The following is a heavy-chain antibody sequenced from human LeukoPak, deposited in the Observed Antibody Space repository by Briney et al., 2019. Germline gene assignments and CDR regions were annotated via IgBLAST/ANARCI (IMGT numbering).Heavy chain of an antibody. Sequence: PGGSLRLSCAASGFTFSSYSMNWVRQAPGKGLEWVSSISSSSSYIHYADSVKGRFTISRDNAKNSQYLQMNSLRAEDTAVYYCARVAARRSDYWGQGTLVTVSS. CDR2: ISSSSSYI. J-gene: IGHJ4*02. V-gene: IGHV3-21*01. D-gene: IGHD6-6*01. CDR1: GFTFSSYS. CDR3: ARVAARRSDY.